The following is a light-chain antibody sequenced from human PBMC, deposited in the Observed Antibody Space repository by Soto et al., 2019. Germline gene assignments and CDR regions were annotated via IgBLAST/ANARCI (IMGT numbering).Light chain of an antibody. Sequence: EIVLTQSPGTLSLSPGERATLSCRASQSVSSSYLAWYQQKPGQAPRLLIYGASSRATGIPDRFSGSGSGTDFTLTISRLEPEEFAVYYCQQYVFSPQTFGQGTKVEIK. CDR3: QQYVFSPQT. J-gene: IGKJ1*01. CDR2: GAS. CDR1: QSVSSSY. V-gene: IGKV3-20*01.